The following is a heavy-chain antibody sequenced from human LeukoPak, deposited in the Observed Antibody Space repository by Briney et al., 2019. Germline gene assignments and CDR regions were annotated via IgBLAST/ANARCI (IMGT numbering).Heavy chain of an antibody. J-gene: IGHJ4*02. Sequence: PGRSLRLSCAASGFTFSSYGMHWVRQAPGKGLEWVAFIRYDGSNKYYADSVKGRFTISRDNSKNTLYLQMNSLRAEDTAVYYCAQGSVDSSSWYRNDYWGQGTLVTVSS. CDR3: AQGSVDSSSWYRNDY. CDR1: GFTFSSYG. V-gene: IGHV3-30*02. D-gene: IGHD6-13*01. CDR2: IRYDGSNK.